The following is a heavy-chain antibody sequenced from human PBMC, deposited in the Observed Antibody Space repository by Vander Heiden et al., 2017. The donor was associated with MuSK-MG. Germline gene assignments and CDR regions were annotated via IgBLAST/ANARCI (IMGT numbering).Heavy chain of an antibody. CDR3: ARHKGASTVTTVYYYYYMDV. D-gene: IGHD4-4*01. CDR1: GYSISSGYY. J-gene: IGHJ6*03. V-gene: IGHV4-38-2*01. Sequence: QVQLQESGPGLVKPSETLSLTCAVSGYSISSGYYWGWIRQPPGKGLEWIGSIYHSGSTYYNPSLKSRVTISVDTSKNQFSLKLSSVTAADTAVYYCARHKGASTVTTVYYYYYMDVWGQGTTVTVSS. CDR2: IYHSGST.